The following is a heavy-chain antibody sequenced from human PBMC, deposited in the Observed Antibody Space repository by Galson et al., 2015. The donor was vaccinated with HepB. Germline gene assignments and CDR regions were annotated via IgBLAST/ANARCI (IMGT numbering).Heavy chain of an antibody. Sequence: SLRLSCAASGFTFSTYWMSWVRQAPGKGLEWVANIKGDGSEKYYIDSVKGRFTISRDNAKNSLYLQMNSLRAEDTAVYYCARVGSSGWYDNDYWGQGTLVTVSS. D-gene: IGHD6-19*01. CDR2: IKGDGSEK. J-gene: IGHJ4*02. CDR1: GFTFSTYW. CDR3: ARVGSSGWYDNDY. V-gene: IGHV3-7*03.